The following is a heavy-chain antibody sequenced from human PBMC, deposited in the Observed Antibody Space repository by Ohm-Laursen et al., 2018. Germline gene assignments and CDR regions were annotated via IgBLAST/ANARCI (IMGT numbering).Heavy chain of an antibody. D-gene: IGHD3-9*01. CDR3: ARDRPVLRYFDTTLDYGMDV. V-gene: IGHV3-30*03. Sequence: SLRLSCAASGFNFGSYDMHWVRQAPGKGLEWVALISYDGSNEYYADSVKGRFTISRDNAKNSLYLQMNSLRAEDTAVYYCARDRPVLRYFDTTLDYGMDVWGQGTTVTVSS. CDR1: GFNFGSYD. CDR2: ISYDGSNE. J-gene: IGHJ6*02.